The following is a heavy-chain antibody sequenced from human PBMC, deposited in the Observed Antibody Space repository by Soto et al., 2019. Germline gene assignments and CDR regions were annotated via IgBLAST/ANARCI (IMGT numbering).Heavy chain of an antibody. CDR1: GGLFSSFA. CDR2: IIPVFGTT. CDR3: ARGGSPYVWFNEF. D-gene: IGHD3-16*01. J-gene: IGHJ4*02. V-gene: IGHV1-69*01. Sequence: QGQLVQSGPEVQKVGSSVKLSCKDSGGLFSSFAISWVRQSPGQGLEWLGGIIPVFGTTNYAENFQDRVTITADESTNSAYMELSSLTSGDTAIYFCARGGSPYVWFNEFWGQGTLVTVSS.